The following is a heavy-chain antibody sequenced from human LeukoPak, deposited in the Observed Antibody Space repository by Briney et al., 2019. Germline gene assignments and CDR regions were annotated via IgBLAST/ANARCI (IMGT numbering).Heavy chain of an antibody. V-gene: IGHV3-11*04. Sequence: GGSLRLSCAASGFTFSDYYMSWIRQAPGKGLEWVSYISSSGSTIYYADSVKGRFTISRDNAKNSLYLQMNSLRAEDTAVYYCASHHEGNYYYYYMDVRRKGTTVTVSS. CDR1: GFTFSDYY. D-gene: IGHD1-14*01. CDR2: ISSSGSTI. J-gene: IGHJ6*03. CDR3: ASHHEGNYYYYYMDV.